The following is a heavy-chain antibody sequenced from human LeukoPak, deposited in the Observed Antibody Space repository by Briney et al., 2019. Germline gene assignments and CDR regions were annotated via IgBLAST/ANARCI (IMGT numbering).Heavy chain of an antibody. CDR3: ARDPYNNSPFDY. J-gene: IGHJ4*02. Sequence: SETLSLTCTASGGSINHYFWSWIRQPAGKGLEWIGRIYSSGNTNYNPSLRSPVTMSIDTSKNQFSLKVTSVTDADTAVYYCARDPYNNSPFDYWGQGTLVTVSS. CDR1: GGSINHYF. V-gene: IGHV4-4*07. D-gene: IGHD4-11*01. CDR2: IYSSGNT.